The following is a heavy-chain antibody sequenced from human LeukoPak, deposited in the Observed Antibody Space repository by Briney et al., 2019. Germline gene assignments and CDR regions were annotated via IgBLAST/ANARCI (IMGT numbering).Heavy chain of an antibody. CDR2: INSDGSST. V-gene: IGHV3-74*01. D-gene: IGHD4-17*01. CDR1: GFTFSSYW. Sequence: GGSLRLSSAASGFTFSSYWMHWGRQAPGKGLGWVSRINSDGSSTSYADSVKGRFTISRDNAKNTLYLQMNSLRAKDTAVYYCARDNDYGFDYWGQGTLVTVSS. CDR3: ARDNDYGFDY. J-gene: IGHJ4*02.